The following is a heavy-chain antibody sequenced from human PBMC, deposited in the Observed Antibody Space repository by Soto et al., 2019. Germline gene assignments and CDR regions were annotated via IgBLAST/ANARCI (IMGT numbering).Heavy chain of an antibody. CDR2: VHISGHS. J-gene: IGHJ5*01. CDR3: ARVRQGCSANNCYFDP. Sequence: QVHLQESGPGLVAPSGTLSLTCTLSGGSVRAPDWWNWVRQSPDKGLEWIAEVHISGHSNYNPSLRRRVSVSIDSTKNQFYLNLNSVTAADTAIYYCARVRQGCSANNCYFDPWGQGTQVTIPS. CDR1: GGSVRAPDW. V-gene: IGHV4-4*02. D-gene: IGHD1-1*01.